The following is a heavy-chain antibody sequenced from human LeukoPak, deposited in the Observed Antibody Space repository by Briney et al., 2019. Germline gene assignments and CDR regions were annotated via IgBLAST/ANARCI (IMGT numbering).Heavy chain of an antibody. CDR2: TYYRSKCYN. D-gene: IGHD3-16*01. V-gene: IGHV6-1*01. CDR3: ARQFGNYMAY. Sequence: SQTLSLTFAFSGASVSSNSAAWHWIRQSPSRGLEWLGRTYYRSKCYNDYAVSVKSRITINPDTSKNQFSLQQNSVNPGDTAVYYCARQFGNYMAYWGQGTLVTVSS. J-gene: IGHJ4*02. CDR1: GASVSSNSAA.